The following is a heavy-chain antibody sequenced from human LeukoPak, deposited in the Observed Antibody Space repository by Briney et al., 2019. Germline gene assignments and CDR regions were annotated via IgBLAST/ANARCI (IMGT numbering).Heavy chain of an antibody. Sequence: ASVRVSCKASGGTFSSYAISWMRQAPGQGLEWMGRIIPILGIANYAQKFQGRVTITADKSTSTAYMELSSLRSEDTAVYYCARDGYSSSSISFWFDPWGQGTLVTVSS. J-gene: IGHJ5*02. CDR3: ARDGYSSSSISFWFDP. D-gene: IGHD6-6*01. CDR1: GGTFSSYA. CDR2: IIPILGIA. V-gene: IGHV1-69*04.